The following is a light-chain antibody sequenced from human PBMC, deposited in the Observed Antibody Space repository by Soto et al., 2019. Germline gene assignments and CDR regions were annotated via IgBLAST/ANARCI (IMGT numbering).Light chain of an antibody. CDR1: HSINTSF. CDR2: AAS. J-gene: IGKJ4*01. CDR3: QQFSSYPLT. V-gene: IGKV3-20*01. Sequence: EIVLTQSPGTLSLSPGDRATLSCRASHSINTSFLAWFQQKPGQAPRLLIYAASTRATGIPDRFSGSASETDFTLTISRLEPEDFAVYYCQQFSSYPLTFGGGTRWIS.